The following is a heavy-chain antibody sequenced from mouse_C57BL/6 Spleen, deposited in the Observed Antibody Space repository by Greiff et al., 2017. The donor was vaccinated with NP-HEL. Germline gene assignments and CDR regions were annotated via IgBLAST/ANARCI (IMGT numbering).Heavy chain of an antibody. V-gene: IGHV1-55*01. D-gene: IGHD4-1*01. J-gene: IGHJ4*01. CDR3: ARERITGTDAMDY. CDR1: GYTFTSYW. Sequence: QVQLQQPGAELVKNGEEGKRAGRVSGYTFTSYWITWVKQRPGQALEWIRDIYPGSGSTPSLSTFQSKATLTVDTSSSTAYMQLSSLTSEDSAVYYCARERITGTDAMDYWGQGTSVTVSS. CDR2: IYPGSGST.